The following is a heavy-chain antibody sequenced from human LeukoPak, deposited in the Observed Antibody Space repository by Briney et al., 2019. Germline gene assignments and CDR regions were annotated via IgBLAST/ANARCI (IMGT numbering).Heavy chain of an antibody. D-gene: IGHD3-3*01. J-gene: IGHJ4*02. CDR2: IYYNGIT. CDR3: ARDHYDSFDY. CDR1: GGSICTYY. Sequence: PSETLSLTCTVSGGSICTYYWNWIRQSPGKGLEWIAYIYYNGITRYNPSLQSRVALSLDTSKNQFSLKLSSVTAADTAVYYCARDHYDSFDYWGQGTLVTVSS. V-gene: IGHV4-59*01.